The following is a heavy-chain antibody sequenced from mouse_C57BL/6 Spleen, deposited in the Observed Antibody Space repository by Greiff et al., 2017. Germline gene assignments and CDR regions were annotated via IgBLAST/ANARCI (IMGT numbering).Heavy chain of an antibody. J-gene: IGHJ2*01. D-gene: IGHD1-1*01. CDR2: IWSGGST. V-gene: IGHV2-2*01. CDR3: ARQLRGYFDY. Sequence: VMLVESGPGLVQPSQSLSITCTVSGFSLTSYGVHWVRQSPGKGLEWLGVIWSGGSTDYNAAFISRLSISKDNSKSQVFFKMNSLQADYTAIYYCARQLRGYFDYWGQGTTLTVSS. CDR1: GFSLTSYG.